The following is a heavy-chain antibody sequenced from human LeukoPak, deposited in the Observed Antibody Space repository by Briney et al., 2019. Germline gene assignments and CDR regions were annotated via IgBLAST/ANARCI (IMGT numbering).Heavy chain of an antibody. D-gene: IGHD2-2*01. Sequence: GGSLRLSCAASGFTVSSNYMSWVRQAPGKGLEWVSVIYSGGSTYYADSVKGRFTISRHNSKNTLYLQMNSLGAEDTAVYYCARIYCSSTSCYDLYFDYWGQGTLVTVSS. V-gene: IGHV3-53*04. CDR2: IYSGGST. CDR3: ARIYCSSTSCYDLYFDY. CDR1: GFTVSSNY. J-gene: IGHJ4*02.